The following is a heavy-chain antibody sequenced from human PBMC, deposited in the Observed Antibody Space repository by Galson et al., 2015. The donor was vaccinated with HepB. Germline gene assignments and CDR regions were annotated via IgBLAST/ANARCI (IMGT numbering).Heavy chain of an antibody. V-gene: IGHV3-30-3*01. D-gene: IGHD3-10*01. CDR1: GFTFSHYA. CDR2: ISYDGSNE. J-gene: IGHJ3*02. Sequence: SLRLSCAASGFTFSHYAMHWVRQAPGKGLEWVAAISYDGSNEYYADSVRGRFTIYRDNSNNTMYLQMNSLRADDTAVYYCARENMPTYYYGSGSYDDALQIWGQGTMVTVSS. CDR3: ARENMPTYYYGSGSYDDALQI.